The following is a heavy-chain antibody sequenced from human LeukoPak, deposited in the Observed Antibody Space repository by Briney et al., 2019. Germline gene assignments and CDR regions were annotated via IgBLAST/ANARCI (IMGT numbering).Heavy chain of an antibody. J-gene: IGHJ4*02. CDR2: ISYDGSNK. V-gene: IGHV3-30-3*01. CDR1: GFTFSSYA. CDR3: ARDGRGLRSSSWYFDY. D-gene: IGHD6-13*01. Sequence: PGGSLRPSCAASGFTFSSYAIHWVRQAPGKGLEWVAVISYDGSNKYYADSVKGRFTISRDNSKNTLSLQMNSLSAEDTAVYYCARDGRGLRSSSWYFDYWGQGTLVTVSS.